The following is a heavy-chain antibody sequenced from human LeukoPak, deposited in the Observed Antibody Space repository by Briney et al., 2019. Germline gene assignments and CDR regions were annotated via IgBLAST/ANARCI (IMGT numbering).Heavy chain of an antibody. D-gene: IGHD1-26*01. J-gene: IGHJ5*02. Sequence: GASVKVSCKASGYTFTGYYMHWVRQAPGQGLEWMGWINPNRGGIKYSQNFQGRVTMTSDTSISTAYMELSRLRSDDTAVFYCARGWNGGSLNWFDPWGQGTLVTVSS. CDR3: ARGWNGGSLNWFDP. CDR1: GYTFTGYY. V-gene: IGHV1-2*02. CDR2: INPNRGGI.